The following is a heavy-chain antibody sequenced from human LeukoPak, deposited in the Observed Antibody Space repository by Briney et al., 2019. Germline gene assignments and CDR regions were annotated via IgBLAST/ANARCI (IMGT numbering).Heavy chain of an antibody. CDR1: GFTFSSYA. V-gene: IGHV3-30*04. J-gene: IGHJ6*03. Sequence: GRSLRLSCATSGFTFSSYAMHWVRQAPGKGLEWVALISYDGINQYYADSVKGRFIISRDNSKNTLYLQLNSLRAGDTAVYYCARGSSGALSRREYYYYMDVWGKGTTVTVSS. CDR2: ISYDGINQ. D-gene: IGHD2-15*01. CDR3: ARGSSGALSRREYYYYMDV.